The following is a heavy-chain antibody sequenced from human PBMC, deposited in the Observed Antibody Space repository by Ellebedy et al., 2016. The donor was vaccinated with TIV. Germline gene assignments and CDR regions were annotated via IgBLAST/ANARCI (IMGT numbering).Heavy chain of an antibody. V-gene: IGHV3-21*04. D-gene: IGHD6-13*01. CDR1: GFSFSTYS. CDR2: VGIPSSYT. J-gene: IGHJ4*02. Sequence: PGGSLRLSCAASGFSFSTYSFNWFRQAPGKGLEWVSTVGIPSSYTSSADSVKGRFTTSRDNAGNSLYLQMNSLRAEDTAVYYCARLGVIAAAGVGDYWGQGTLVIVSS. CDR3: ARLGVIAAAGVGDY.